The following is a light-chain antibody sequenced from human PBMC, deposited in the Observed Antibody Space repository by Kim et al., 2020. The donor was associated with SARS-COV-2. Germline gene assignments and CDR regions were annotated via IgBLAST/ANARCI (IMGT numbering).Light chain of an antibody. CDR2: DVS. CDR1: SRDVGGYNY. Sequence: SVTISCTGTSRDVGGYNYVSWYQQHPGKAPKLMIYDVSKRPSGVPDRFSGSKSGNTASLTISGLQAEDEADYYCCSYAGSYTGVFGTGTKVTVL. CDR3: CSYAGSYTGV. J-gene: IGLJ1*01. V-gene: IGLV2-11*01.